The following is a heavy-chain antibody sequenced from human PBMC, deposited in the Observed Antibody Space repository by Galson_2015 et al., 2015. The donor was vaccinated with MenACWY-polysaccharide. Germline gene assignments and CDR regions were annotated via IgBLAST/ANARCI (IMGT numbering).Heavy chain of an antibody. Sequence: SVKVSCKASGYTFTTNGISWVRQAPGQGLEWMGWISGYNGNTNYAQKLQGRVTMTTDTSTSTAYMELRSLRSDDTAVYYCTRVWIPAAPSADYYYYYMDVWGKGTTVTVSS. CDR3: TRVWIPAAPSADYYYYYMDV. CDR1: GYTFTTNG. D-gene: IGHD2-2*01. CDR2: ISGYNGNT. J-gene: IGHJ6*03. V-gene: IGHV1-18*01.